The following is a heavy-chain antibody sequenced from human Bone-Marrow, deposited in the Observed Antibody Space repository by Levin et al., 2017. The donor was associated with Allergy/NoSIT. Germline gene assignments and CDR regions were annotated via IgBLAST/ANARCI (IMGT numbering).Heavy chain of an antibody. CDR1: GFTFSSYG. CDR3: ANAYSYGSEGDDY. CDR2: ISYDGSNK. Sequence: GGSLRLSCAASGFTFSSYGMHWVRQAPGKGLEWVAVISYDGSNKYYADSVKGRFTISRDNSKNTLYLQMNSLRAEDTAVYYCANAYSYGSEGDDYWGQGTLVTVSS. D-gene: IGHD5-18*01. V-gene: IGHV3-30*18. J-gene: IGHJ4*02.